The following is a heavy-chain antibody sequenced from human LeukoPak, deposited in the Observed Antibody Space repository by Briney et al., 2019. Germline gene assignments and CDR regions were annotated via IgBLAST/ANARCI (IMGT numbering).Heavy chain of an antibody. J-gene: IGHJ6*03. CDR1: GYTLTELS. V-gene: IGHV1-24*01. Sequence: ASVKVSCKVSGYTLTELSMHWVRQAPGKGLEWMGGFDPEDGETIYAQKFQGRVTMTEDTSTDTAYMELSSLRSGDTAVYYCASPSSSSSYYYYYMDVWGKGTTVTVSS. CDR2: FDPEDGET. D-gene: IGHD6-6*01. CDR3: ASPSSSSSYYYYYMDV.